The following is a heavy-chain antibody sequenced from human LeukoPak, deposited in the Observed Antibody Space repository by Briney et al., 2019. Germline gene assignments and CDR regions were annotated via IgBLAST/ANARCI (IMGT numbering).Heavy chain of an antibody. V-gene: IGHV1-8*03. J-gene: IGHJ6*03. CDR2: MNPNSGNT. D-gene: IGHD2-2*01. Sequence: ASVKVSCKASGYTFTSYDINWVRQATGQGLEWMGWMNPNSGNTGYAQKFQGRVTITRNTSISTAYMELSSLRSEDTAVYYCARAYHCSSTSCYRNHYYYYYMDVWGKGTTVTVSS. CDR3: ARAYHCSSTSCYRNHYYYYYMDV. CDR1: GYTFTSYD.